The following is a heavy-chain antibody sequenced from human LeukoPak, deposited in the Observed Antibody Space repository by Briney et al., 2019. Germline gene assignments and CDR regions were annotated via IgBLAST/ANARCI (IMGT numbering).Heavy chain of an antibody. V-gene: IGHV3-23*01. D-gene: IGHD3-10*01. J-gene: IGHJ4*02. CDR3: ANANVRGVITNSFDY. Sequence: GGSLRLSCAASGFTFSSYAMSWVRQAPGKGLEWVSAISGSGGSTYYADPVKGRFTISRDNSKNTLYLQMNSLRAEDTAVYYCANANVRGVITNSFDYWGQGTLVTVSS. CDR2: ISGSGGST. CDR1: GFTFSSYA.